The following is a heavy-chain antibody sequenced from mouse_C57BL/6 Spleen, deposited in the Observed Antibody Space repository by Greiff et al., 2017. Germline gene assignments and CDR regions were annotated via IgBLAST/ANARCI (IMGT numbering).Heavy chain of an antibody. J-gene: IGHJ3*01. CDR3: ARDSSGEPFAY. Sequence: QVQLQQSGAELARPGASVKMSCKASGYTFTSYTMHWVKQRPGQGLEWIGYINPSSGYPKYNQKFKDKATLTADKSSSTAYMQLSSLTSEDSAVYYCARDSSGEPFAYWGQGTLVTVSA. D-gene: IGHD3-2*02. CDR2: INPSSGYP. CDR1: GYTFTSYT. V-gene: IGHV1-4*01.